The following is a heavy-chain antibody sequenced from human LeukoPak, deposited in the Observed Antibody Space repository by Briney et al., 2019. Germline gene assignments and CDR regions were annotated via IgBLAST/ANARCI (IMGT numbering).Heavy chain of an antibody. D-gene: IGHD3-10*01. CDR2: IYTSGST. V-gene: IGHV4-61*02. CDR1: GGSISSGSYY. J-gene: IGHJ4*02. CDR3: ASSNYGSGSFDY. Sequence: SETLSLTCTVSGGSISSGSYYWSWIRQPAGKGLEWIGRIYTSGSTNYNPSLKSRVTISVDTSKNQFSLKLSSVTAADTAVYYCASSNYGSGSFDYWGQGTLVTVSS.